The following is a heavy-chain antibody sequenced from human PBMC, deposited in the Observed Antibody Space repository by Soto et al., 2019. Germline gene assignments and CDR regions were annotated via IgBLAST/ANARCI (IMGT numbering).Heavy chain of an antibody. J-gene: IGHJ4*02. CDR1: GYTFTGYD. V-gene: IGHV1-8*01. CDR3: ARGIAAAVDSFDY. D-gene: IGHD6-13*01. Sequence: ASVKVSCKASGYTFTGYDINWVRQATGQGLEWMGWMNPNSGNTGYAQKFQGRVTMTRNTSISTAYMELSSLRSEDTAVYYCARGIAAAVDSFDYWGQGTLVTVSS. CDR2: MNPNSGNT.